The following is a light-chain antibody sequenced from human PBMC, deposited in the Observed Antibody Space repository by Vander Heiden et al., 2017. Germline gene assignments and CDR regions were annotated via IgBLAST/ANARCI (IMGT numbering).Light chain of an antibody. CDR3: GTWDTSLSVVV. V-gene: IGLV1-51*01. CDR2: DNN. Sequence: QSVLTQPPSGAAAPGKKVTISCTGSSSNIGSTYVSWYQQLPGTAPKLLIYDNNKRPSGIPDRFSGSKSGTSATLGITGVQTGDEADYYCGTWDTSLSVVVFGGGTKLTVL. CDR1: SSNIGSTY. J-gene: IGLJ2*01.